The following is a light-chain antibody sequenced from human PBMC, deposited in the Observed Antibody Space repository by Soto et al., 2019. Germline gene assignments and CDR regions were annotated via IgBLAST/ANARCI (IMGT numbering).Light chain of an antibody. V-gene: IGLV2-23*01. CDR2: DAS. CDR1: NSDVGSHNF. J-gene: IGLJ3*02. CDR3: CSLTNGATWV. Sequence: QSALTQPASVSGSPGQSITISCTGTNSDVGSHNFVSWYQQYPGKAPKLLIYDASKRPSGLSNRFSGSKSGNTASLTISGLQADDEADYYCCSLTNGATWVFGGGTKLTVL.